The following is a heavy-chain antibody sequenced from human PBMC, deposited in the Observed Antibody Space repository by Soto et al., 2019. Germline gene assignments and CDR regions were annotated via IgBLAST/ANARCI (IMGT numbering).Heavy chain of an antibody. CDR3: AREYYYDSSGYYHPGFFDY. J-gene: IGHJ4*02. V-gene: IGHV3-33*01. CDR2: IWYDGSNK. D-gene: IGHD3-22*01. Sequence: PGGSLRLSCAASGFTFSSYGMHWVRQAPGKGLEWVAVIWYDGSNKYYADSVKGRFTISRDNSKNTLYLQMNSLRAEDTAVYYCAREYYYDSSGYYHPGFFDYWGQRTLVTVSS. CDR1: GFTFSSYG.